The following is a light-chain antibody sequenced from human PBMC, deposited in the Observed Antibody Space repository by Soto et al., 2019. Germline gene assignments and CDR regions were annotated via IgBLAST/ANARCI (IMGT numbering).Light chain of an antibody. Sequence: EIVLTQSPATLSLSPGERATLSCRASQSVGNNIAWYQQKPGQAPRLLIYVASIRATGIPARFSGSGSGTEFTLTVTSLQSEDFAVYYCHQFNNRPPTFGGGTKVDIK. CDR2: VAS. J-gene: IGKJ4*01. CDR3: HQFNNRPPT. V-gene: IGKV3-15*01. CDR1: QSVGNN.